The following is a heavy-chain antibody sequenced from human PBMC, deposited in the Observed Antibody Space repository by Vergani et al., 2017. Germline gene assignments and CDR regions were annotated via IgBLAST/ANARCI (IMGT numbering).Heavy chain of an antibody. J-gene: IGHJ6*02. CDR3: ARDGGRGSGSTSWYYYYGMDV. Sequence: QVQLQESGPGLVKSSETLSLTCSVSFDSIRNLYCNWIRQPPGKELEWIGSIHYSENTNYNPSLKTRVTISVDTSKNQFSLTLTSVTAADTAVYYCARDGGRGSGSTSWYYYYGMDVWGQGTTVTVSS. D-gene: IGHD3-10*01. CDR1: FDSIRNLY. V-gene: IGHV4-59*11. CDR2: IHYSENT.